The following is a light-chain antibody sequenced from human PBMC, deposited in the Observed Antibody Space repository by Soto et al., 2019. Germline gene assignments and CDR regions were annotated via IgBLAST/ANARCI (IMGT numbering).Light chain of an antibody. CDR1: QTVRSY. V-gene: IGKV1-39*01. J-gene: IGKJ1*01. CDR3: QQTFSLPRS. CDR2: ETS. Sequence: DTQMTQSPSSLSASVGDRVTISCRASQTVRSYLNWYQQKPGKAPKLLIYETSTLESGVPSRFSGDGYGAEFTLSISSLEPEDFATYYCQQTFSLPRSFGPGTKVEV.